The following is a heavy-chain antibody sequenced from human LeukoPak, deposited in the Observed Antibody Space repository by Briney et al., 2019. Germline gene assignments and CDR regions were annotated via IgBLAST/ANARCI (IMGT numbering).Heavy chain of an antibody. Sequence: GGSLRLSCAASGFTFSSYNMNWVRQAPGKGLEWVSSISSSSNYIYYADSVKGRFTISRDNVKNSLYLQMNSLRAVDTAVYYCARGYNGMDVWAKGPRSPSP. J-gene: IGHJ6*02. CDR3: ARGYNGMDV. CDR2: ISSSSNYI. CDR1: GFTFSSYN. V-gene: IGHV3-21*01.